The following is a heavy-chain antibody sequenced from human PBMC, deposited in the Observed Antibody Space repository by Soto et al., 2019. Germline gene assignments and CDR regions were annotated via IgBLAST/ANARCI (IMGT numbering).Heavy chain of an antibody. Sequence: EVQLVESGGDLVQPGGSLRLSCAASGFTISGNAMNWVRQAPGRGLEWVSYISSSSNNIHYADSVRGRFTISRDNAKNSLYLQMNSLRDEDTAVYRCARDLSWGSKWYYYMDVWGKGTTVTVSS. V-gene: IGHV3-48*02. CDR1: GFTISGNA. CDR2: ISSSSNNI. J-gene: IGHJ6*03. CDR3: ARDLSWGSKWYYYMDV. D-gene: IGHD3-16*01.